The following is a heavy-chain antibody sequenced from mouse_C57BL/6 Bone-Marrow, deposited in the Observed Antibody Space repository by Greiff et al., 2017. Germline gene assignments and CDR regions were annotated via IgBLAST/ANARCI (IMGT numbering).Heavy chain of an antibody. Sequence: QVQLKQPGAELVKPGASVKLSCTASGYTFTNYWMHWVQQRPGHGLEWIGMMHPNGGSTDYNEKFKSEATLSVDKSSRTAYMELSSLTSEDSAVYYCARSADYDAYTRDYWGQGTSLTVSS. CDR1: GYTFTNYW. J-gene: IGHJ4*01. D-gene: IGHD2-4*01. V-gene: IGHV1-64*01. CDR2: MHPNGGST. CDR3: ARSADYDAYTRDY.